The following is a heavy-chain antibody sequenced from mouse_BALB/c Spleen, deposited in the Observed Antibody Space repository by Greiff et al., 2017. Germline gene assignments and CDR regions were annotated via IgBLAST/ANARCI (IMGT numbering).Heavy chain of an antibody. J-gene: IGHJ2*01. Sequence: EVQRVESGGGLVQPGGSRKLSCAASGFTFSSFGMHWVRQAPEKGLEWVAYISSGSSTIYYADTVKGRFTISRDNPKNTLFLQMTSLRSEDTAMYYCARSGGYDYFDYWGQGTTLTVSS. CDR2: ISSGSSTI. CDR3: ARSGGYDYFDY. CDR1: GFTFSSFG. D-gene: IGHD2-2*01. V-gene: IGHV5-17*02.